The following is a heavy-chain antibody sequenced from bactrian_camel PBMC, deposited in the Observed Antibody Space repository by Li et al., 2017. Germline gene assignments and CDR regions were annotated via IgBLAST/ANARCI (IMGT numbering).Heavy chain of an antibody. CDR2: RDSEGTT. D-gene: IGHD3*01. CDR3: AAAMGDWCSQVAFVPSRFRY. V-gene: IGHV3S53*01. Sequence: HVQLVESGGGSVNAGGSLTLSCAASGSGYISGTACMGWFRQVPGKEREGVAARDSEGTTSYAPSVKGRFTIYTDAARKTVTLQMNSLKPEDTAMYYCAAAMGDWCSQVAFVPSRFRYWGQGTQVTVS. J-gene: IGHJ6*01. CDR1: GSGYISGTAC.